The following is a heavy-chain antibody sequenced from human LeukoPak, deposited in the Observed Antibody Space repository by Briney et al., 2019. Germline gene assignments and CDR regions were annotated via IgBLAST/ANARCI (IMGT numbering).Heavy chain of an antibody. Sequence: GESLKISRKGSGYSFTTYWIGWVRQMPGKGLEWMGMIYPGDSETRYSPSFQGQVTISVDKSISTAYVQWSSLKASDTAMYYCARHGPWGSGSYSIDIWGQGTMVTVSS. V-gene: IGHV5-51*01. CDR3: ARHGPWGSGSYSIDI. D-gene: IGHD3-10*01. CDR1: GYSFTTYW. CDR2: IYPGDSET. J-gene: IGHJ3*02.